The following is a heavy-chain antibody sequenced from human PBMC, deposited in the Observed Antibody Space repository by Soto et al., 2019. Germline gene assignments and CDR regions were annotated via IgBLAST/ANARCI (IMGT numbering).Heavy chain of an antibody. CDR3: ARDRDAAYPD. V-gene: IGHV3-48*03. J-gene: IGHJ4*02. D-gene: IGHD3-16*01. CDR2: ISSGGSTT. Sequence: EVQLVESGGGLVQPGGSLRLSCAVSGFTFSNYEMNWVRQAPGKGLEWVSYISSGGSTTYYADSVKGRCTISRDNDNNSLFLQMTSLRAEDTAVYYCARDRDAAYPDWGQVVLVTVSS. CDR1: GFTFSNYE.